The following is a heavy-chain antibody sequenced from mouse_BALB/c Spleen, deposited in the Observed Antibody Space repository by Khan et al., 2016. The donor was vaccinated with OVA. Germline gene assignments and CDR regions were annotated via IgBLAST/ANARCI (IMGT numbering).Heavy chain of an antibody. Sequence: EVKLLESGGGLVQPGGSLKLSCAASGFDFSRYWMSWVRQAPGKGLERIGEINPDSSTINYTPSLKDKFIISRDNAKNTLYLQMSKVRSEDTAVDYCARPYRYDGGGLFAYWGQGTLVTVSA. J-gene: IGHJ3*01. V-gene: IGHV4-1*02. CDR2: INPDSSTI. CDR3: ARPYRYDGGGLFAY. D-gene: IGHD2-14*01. CDR1: GFDFSRYW.